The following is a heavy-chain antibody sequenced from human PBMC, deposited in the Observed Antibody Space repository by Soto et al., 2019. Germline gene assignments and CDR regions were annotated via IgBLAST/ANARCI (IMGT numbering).Heavy chain of an antibody. CDR2: IYYSGST. Sequence: SETLSLTCTVSGGSISSYYWSWIRQPPGKGLEWIGYIYYSGSTNYNPPLKSRVTISVDTSKNQFSLKLSSVTAADTAVYYCARDKRGTQQLDYWGQGTLVTVSS. J-gene: IGHJ4*02. CDR1: GGSISSYY. D-gene: IGHD6-13*01. V-gene: IGHV4-59*01. CDR3: ARDKRGTQQLDY.